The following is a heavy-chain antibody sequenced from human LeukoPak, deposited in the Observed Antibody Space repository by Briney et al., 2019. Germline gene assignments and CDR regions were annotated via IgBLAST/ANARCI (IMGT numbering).Heavy chain of an antibody. CDR3: ARAIDTATPVYYYYGMDV. CDR1: GFTFSSYS. J-gene: IGHJ6*04. V-gene: IGHV3-21*01. D-gene: IGHD5-18*01. CDR2: ISSSSSYI. Sequence: GGSLRLSRAASGFTFSSYSMNWVRQAPGKGLEWVSSISSSSSYIYYADSVKGRFTISRDNAKNSLYLQMNSLRAEDTAVYYCARAIDTATPVYYYYGMDVWGKGTTVTVSS.